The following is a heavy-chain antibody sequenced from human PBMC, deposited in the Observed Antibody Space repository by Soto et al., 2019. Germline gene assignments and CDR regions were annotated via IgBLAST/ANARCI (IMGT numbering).Heavy chain of an antibody. CDR3: ARLSAPTGSYYTAPFDN. D-gene: IGHD3-10*01. CDR1: GFTVSAYY. CDR2: MYRGGTT. Sequence: LRLSCAASGFTVSAYYMIWVRQAPGKGLEWVSVMYRGGTTHYADSFQGRFTISRDSSKNTLYLHMNSLRAEDTAVYYCARLSAPTGSYYTAPFDNWGQGTLVTVSS. V-gene: IGHV3-53*01. J-gene: IGHJ4*02.